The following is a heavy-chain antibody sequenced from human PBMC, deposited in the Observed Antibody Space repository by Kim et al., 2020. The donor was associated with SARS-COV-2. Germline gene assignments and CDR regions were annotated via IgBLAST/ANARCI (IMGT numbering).Heavy chain of an antibody. CDR2: ISYDGSNK. J-gene: IGHJ1*01. CDR1: GFTFSSYA. CDR3: ARDIRGYDILTGYSGYFQH. Sequence: GGSLRLSCAASGFTFSSYAMHWVRQAPGKGLEWVAVISYDGSNKYYADSVKGRFTISRDNSKNTLYMQMNSLRAEDTAVYYCARDIRGYDILTGYSGYFQHWGQGTLVTVSS. D-gene: IGHD3-9*01. V-gene: IGHV3-30*04.